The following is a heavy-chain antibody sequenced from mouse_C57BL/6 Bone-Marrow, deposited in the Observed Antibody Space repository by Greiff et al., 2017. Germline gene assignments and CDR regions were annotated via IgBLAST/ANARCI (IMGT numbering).Heavy chain of an antibody. CDR1: GYTFTSYW. Sequence: VQLQQPGAELVKPGASVKMSCKASGYTFTSYWITWVKQRPGQGLEWIGDIYPVSGSTNYNEKFKSKATLTVDTSSSTAYMQLSSLTSEDSAVYYCARSGDYYGSSSFAYWGQGTLVTVSA. CDR2: IYPVSGST. CDR3: ARSGDYYGSSSFAY. D-gene: IGHD1-1*01. J-gene: IGHJ3*01. V-gene: IGHV1-55*01.